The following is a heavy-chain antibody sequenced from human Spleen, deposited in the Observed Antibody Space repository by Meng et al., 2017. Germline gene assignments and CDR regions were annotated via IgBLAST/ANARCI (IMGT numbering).Heavy chain of an antibody. J-gene: IGHJ4*02. Sequence: ESLKISCAASGFTFSSYEMNWVRQAPGKGLEWIGEINNSGSTNYNPSLKSRVTISADTSKNQFSLRLSSVTAADTAVYYCARARNYYGSGSYYNSAYFDYWGQGTLVTVSS. V-gene: IGHV4-34*01. CDR1: GFTFSSYE. CDR2: INNSGST. CDR3: ARARNYYGSGSYYNSAYFDY. D-gene: IGHD3-10*01.